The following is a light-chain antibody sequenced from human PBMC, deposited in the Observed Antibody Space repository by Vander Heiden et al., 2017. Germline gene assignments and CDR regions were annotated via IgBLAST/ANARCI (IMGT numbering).Light chain of an antibody. J-gene: IGLJ1*01. CDR1: SPNIGAPHD. CDR2: RST. CDR3: QSYDNSLSAYV. V-gene: IGLV1-40*01. Sequence: QSVLTQPPSVSGAPGQRLIISCTGSSPNIGAPHDVHWYQQLPGRAPTLLIFRSTKRPSGVPDRFSGSQSGTSASLAIAGLRAEDEADYYCQSYDNSLSAYVFGSGTTVTVL.